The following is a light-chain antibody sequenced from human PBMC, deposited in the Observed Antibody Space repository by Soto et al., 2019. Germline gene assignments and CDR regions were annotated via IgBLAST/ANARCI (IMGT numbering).Light chain of an antibody. CDR3: QHYNTYSLT. CDR1: QSVGNL. V-gene: IGKV1-5*01. J-gene: IGKJ4*01. Sequence: DIQMTQSPSTLSASVGDRVTIACRASQSVGNLLAWYQQKPGQAPKLLIYDASSLESGVPSRFSGSGSGTEFALTISSLKPDDFASYYCQHYNTYSLTFGGGTRVEIK. CDR2: DAS.